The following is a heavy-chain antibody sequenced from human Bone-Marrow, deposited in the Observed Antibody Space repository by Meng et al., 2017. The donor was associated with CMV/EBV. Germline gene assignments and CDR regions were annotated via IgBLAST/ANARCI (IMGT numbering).Heavy chain of an antibody. D-gene: IGHD6-6*01. J-gene: IGHJ5*02. CDR1: GGTFSSYA. CDR3: TRSSREQLVRVWFDP. CDR2: IIPIFGTA. Sequence: SVKVSCKASGGTFSSYAISWVRQAPGQGLEWMGGIIPIFGTANYAQKFQGRVTITTDESTSTAYMELSSLRSEDTAVYYCTRSSREQLVRVWFDPWGQGTLVTVSS. V-gene: IGHV1-69*05.